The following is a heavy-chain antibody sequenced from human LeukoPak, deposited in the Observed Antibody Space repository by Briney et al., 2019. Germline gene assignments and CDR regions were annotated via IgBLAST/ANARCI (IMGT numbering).Heavy chain of an antibody. D-gene: IGHD1-26*01. CDR2: MNPNSGNT. CDR3: ASGEWELWPNY. J-gene: IGHJ4*02. CDR1: GYTLTELS. Sequence: ASVKVSCKVSGYTLTELSMHWVRQATGQGLEWMGWMNPNSGNTGYAQKFQGRVTMTRNTSISTAYMELSSLRSEDTAVYYCASGEWELWPNYWGQGTLVTVSS. V-gene: IGHV1-8*01.